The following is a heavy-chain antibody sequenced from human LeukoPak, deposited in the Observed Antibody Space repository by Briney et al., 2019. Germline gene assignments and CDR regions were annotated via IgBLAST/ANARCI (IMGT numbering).Heavy chain of an antibody. CDR2: ISSSSSYI. D-gene: IGHD6-13*01. V-gene: IGHV3-21*01. J-gene: IGHJ6*03. Sequence: GGSLRLSCAASGFTFSSYSMNWVRQAPGKGLEWVSSISSSSSYIYYADSVKGRFTISRDNAKNSLYLQMNSLRAEDTAVYYCARDVGIAVADYYMDVWGKGTTVTVSS. CDR1: GFTFSSYS. CDR3: ARDVGIAVADYYMDV.